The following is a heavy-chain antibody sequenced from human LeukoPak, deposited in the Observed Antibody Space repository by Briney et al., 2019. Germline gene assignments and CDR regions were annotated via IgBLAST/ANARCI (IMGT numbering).Heavy chain of an antibody. J-gene: IGHJ3*02. CDR2: IYYSGST. CDR3: ARVYCGGDCYLAGAFDI. V-gene: IGHV4-59*01. Sequence: TSETLSLTCTVSGGSISSYYWSWIRQPPGKGLEWIGYIYYSGSTNHNPSLKSRVTISVDTSKNQFSLKLSSVTAADTAVYYCARVYCGGDCYLAGAFDIWGQGTMVTVSS. CDR1: GGSISSYY. D-gene: IGHD2-21*02.